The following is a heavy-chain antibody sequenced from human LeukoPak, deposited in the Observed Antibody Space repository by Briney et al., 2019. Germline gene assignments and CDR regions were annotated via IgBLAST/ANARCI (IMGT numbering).Heavy chain of an antibody. CDR2: IYWDDDK. Sequence: SGPTLVNPTQTLTLTCTFPGFSLTTRGVGVGWIRQPPGKALEWLALIYWDDDKRYSPSLKSRLTITKDTSKNQVVLTMTNMDPVDTATYYCAHRTDLHSSSWYWGYWGQGTLVTVSS. J-gene: IGHJ4*02. CDR1: GFSLTTRGVG. CDR3: AHRTDLHSSSWYWGY. D-gene: IGHD6-13*01. V-gene: IGHV2-5*02.